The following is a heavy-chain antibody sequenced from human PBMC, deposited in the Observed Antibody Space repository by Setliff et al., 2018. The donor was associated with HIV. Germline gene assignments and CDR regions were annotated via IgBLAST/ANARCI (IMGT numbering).Heavy chain of an antibody. V-gene: IGHV5-10-1*01. CDR1: GYKFTGYW. D-gene: IGHD1-26*01. Sequence: GESLKISCKASGYKFTGYWINWVRQMPGKGLEWMGRIDPSNSNTNYSPSFQGHVTISADKSISTAYLQWSSLKASDTAMYYCARGEGIVGAWKTWLDPWGQGTLVTVSS. J-gene: IGHJ5*02. CDR3: ARGEGIVGAWKTWLDP. CDR2: IDPSNSNT.